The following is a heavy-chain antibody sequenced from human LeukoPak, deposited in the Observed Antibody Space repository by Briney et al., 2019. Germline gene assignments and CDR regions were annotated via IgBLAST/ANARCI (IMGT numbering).Heavy chain of an antibody. V-gene: IGHV4-59*08. J-gene: IGHJ4*02. CDR3: ARHGGAYSFDY. CDR1: GGSISRYY. D-gene: IGHD2-21*01. CDR2: IDDSGRT. Sequence: SETLSLTCTGSGGSISRYYWSWIRQPPGKGLEWIGYIDDSGRTNYNPSLKSRVTISVATSKNQFSLKLISESAADTAVYYCARHGGAYSFDYWGQGTLVTVSS.